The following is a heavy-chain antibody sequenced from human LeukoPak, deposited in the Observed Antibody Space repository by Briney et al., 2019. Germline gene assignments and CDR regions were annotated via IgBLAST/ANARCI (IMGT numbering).Heavy chain of an antibody. CDR2: ISHTGSDT. V-gene: IGHV3-23*01. J-gene: IGHJ4*02. CDR3: AKRFYGSGSFYGD. D-gene: IGHD3-10*01. CDR1: GFTFSSYA. Sequence: GGSLRLSCAASGFTFSSYAMSWVRQAPGKGLEWISSISHTGSDTYYADSVKDRFSISRDNSKNTLYLQLNSLRAEDTALYYCAKRFYGSGSFYGDWGRGTMVTVSS.